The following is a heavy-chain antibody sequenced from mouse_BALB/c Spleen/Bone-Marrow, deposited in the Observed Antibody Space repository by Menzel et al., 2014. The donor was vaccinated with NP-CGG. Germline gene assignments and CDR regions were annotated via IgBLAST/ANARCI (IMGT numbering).Heavy chain of an antibody. CDR2: IDPYYGGT. CDR3: ARRAGYGNPWYFDV. V-gene: IGHV1-39*01. D-gene: IGHD2-1*01. Sequence: ESGPELEKPGASVKISCKASGYSFTGYNMNWVKQSNGKSLEWIGNIDPYYGGTSYNQKFKGKATLTVDKSSSTAYMQLKSLTSEDSAVYYCARRAGYGNPWYFDVWGAGTTVTVSS. CDR1: GYSFTGYN. J-gene: IGHJ1*01.